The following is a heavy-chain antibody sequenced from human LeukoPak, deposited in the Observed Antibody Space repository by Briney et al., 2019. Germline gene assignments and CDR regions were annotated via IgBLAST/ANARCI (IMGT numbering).Heavy chain of an antibody. D-gene: IGHD6-19*01. CDR2: IRSKAYGGTT. J-gene: IGHJ6*02. CDR3: TKADLYYGMDV. CDR1: GFTFGDYA. V-gene: IGHV3-49*03. Sequence: GGSLRLSCTASGFTFGDYAVSWFRQAPGKGLEWVGFIRSKAYGGTTEYAASVKGRFTISRDDSKSIAYLQMNSLKTEDTAVYYCTKADLYYGMDVWGQGTTVTVSS.